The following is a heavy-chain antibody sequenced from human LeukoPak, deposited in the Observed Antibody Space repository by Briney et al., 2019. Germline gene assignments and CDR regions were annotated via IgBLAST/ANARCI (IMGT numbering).Heavy chain of an antibody. D-gene: IGHD1-26*01. J-gene: IGHJ4*02. V-gene: IGHV5-51*01. CDR2: IYPGDYDT. Sequence: GESLKISCKGSGSIFTTYWIAWVRQLPGKGLEWMGVIYPGDYDTRYSPSFQGQVTLSADKSISTAYLQWSSLKASDTAIYYCARALVGAATLSYWGQGTLVTVSS. CDR1: GSIFTTYW. CDR3: ARALVGAATLSY.